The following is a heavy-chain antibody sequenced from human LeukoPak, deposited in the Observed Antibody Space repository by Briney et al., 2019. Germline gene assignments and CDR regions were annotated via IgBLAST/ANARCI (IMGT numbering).Heavy chain of an antibody. CDR1: GYTFTGYY. J-gene: IGHJ4*02. CDR2: INPNSGDT. V-gene: IGHV1-2*02. CDR3: ARDGYFDY. Sequence: ASVKVSCKASGYTFTGYYMHWVRQAPGQGLEWMGWINPNSGDTNYAQKFQGRVTMTRDTSITTVYMELTRLKSDDTAVYYCARDGYFDYWGQGTLVTVSS.